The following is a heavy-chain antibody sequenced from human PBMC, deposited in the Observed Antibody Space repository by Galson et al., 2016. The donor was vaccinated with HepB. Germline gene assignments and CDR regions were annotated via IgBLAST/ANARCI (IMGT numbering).Heavy chain of an antibody. CDR1: GFSLDRYA. V-gene: IGHV3-9*01. J-gene: IGHJ6*02. CDR2: ISLDTDRT. CDR3: GKDILPGGMDV. Sequence: SLRLSCAVSGFSLDRYAMHWVRLVPGKGLEWVSGISLDTDRTGYADSVKGRFIVSRDKARNSVYLQMNSLRTEDSALYYCGKDILPGGMDVWGHGTRVTVAS. D-gene: IGHD3-3*01.